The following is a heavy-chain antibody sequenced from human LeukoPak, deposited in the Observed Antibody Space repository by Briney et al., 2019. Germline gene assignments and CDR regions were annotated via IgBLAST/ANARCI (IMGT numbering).Heavy chain of an antibody. J-gene: IGHJ4*02. CDR1: GGSFSGYY. D-gene: IGHD5-18*01. Sequence: SETLSLTCAVYGGSFSGYYWSWIRQPPGKGLEWIGEINHSGSTNYSPSLKSRVTISVDTSKNQFSLKLSSVTAADTAVYYCARPGYSYGFDYWGQGTLVTVSS. CDR2: INHSGST. CDR3: ARPGYSYGFDY. V-gene: IGHV4-34*01.